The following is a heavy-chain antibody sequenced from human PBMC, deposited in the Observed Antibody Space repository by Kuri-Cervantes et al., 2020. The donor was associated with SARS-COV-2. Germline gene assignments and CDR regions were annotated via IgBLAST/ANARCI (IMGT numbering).Heavy chain of an antibody. CDR1: GGSFSGYY. V-gene: IGHV4-34*01. D-gene: IGHD3-10*01. J-gene: IGHJ4*02. CDR2: IYYSGST. Sequence: SETLSLTCAVYGGSFSGYYWSWIRQPPGKGLEWIGEIYYSGSTNYNPSLKSRVTISVDKSKNQFSLKLSSVTAADTAVYYCAREKGSGSYHFDYWGQGTLVTVSS. CDR3: AREKGSGSYHFDY.